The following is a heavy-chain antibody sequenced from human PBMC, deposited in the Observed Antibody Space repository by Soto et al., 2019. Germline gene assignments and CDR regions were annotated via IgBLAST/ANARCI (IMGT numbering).Heavy chain of an antibody. CDR3: AKSLTGTTPFDY. Sequence: EVQLLESGGGLVQPGGSLRLSCAAAGFTFSRYAMSWVRQAPGKGLEWVSAISGSGGRTYYADSVKGRFTISRDNSKNTLCLQMNSLRAEDTAVYYCAKSLTGTTPFDYWGQGTLVTVSS. CDR1: GFTFSRYA. CDR2: ISGSGGRT. J-gene: IGHJ4*02. D-gene: IGHD1-7*01. V-gene: IGHV3-23*01.